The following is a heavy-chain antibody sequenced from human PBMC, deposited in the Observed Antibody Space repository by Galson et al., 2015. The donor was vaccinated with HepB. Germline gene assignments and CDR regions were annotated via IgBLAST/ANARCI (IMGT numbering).Heavy chain of an antibody. CDR3: ARGRFFDI. CDR2: IRYDGSNK. J-gene: IGHJ2*01. Sequence: SLRLSCAASGFTFSSYGMHWVRQAPGKGLEWVAFIRYDGSNKYYADSVKGRFTISRDNAKNSLYLQMNSLGDEDTAVYYCARGRFFDIWGRGTLVTVSS. V-gene: IGHV3-30*02. CDR1: GFTFSSYG.